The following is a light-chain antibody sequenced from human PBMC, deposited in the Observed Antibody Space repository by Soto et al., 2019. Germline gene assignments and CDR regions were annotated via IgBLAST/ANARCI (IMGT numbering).Light chain of an antibody. V-gene: IGKV3D-15*01. CDR2: GAS. J-gene: IGKJ2*01. CDR1: QNVGSN. CDR3: QLYGTSPPVA. Sequence: EIVMTQSPATLSVSPGERATLSCRASQNVGSNLAWYQQKPGRAPRLLIYGASTRATGIPARFSGSGSVTEFTLTISSLQSEDFAVYYCQLYGTSPPVAFGQGTKLEIK.